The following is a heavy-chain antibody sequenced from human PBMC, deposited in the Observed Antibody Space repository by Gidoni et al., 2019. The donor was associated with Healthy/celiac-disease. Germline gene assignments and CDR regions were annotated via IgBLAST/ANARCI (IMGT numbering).Heavy chain of an antibody. CDR3: ARRYYDFWSGHDY. CDR2: ISGRGGST. Sequence: EVQLVESGGGLVQPGGSLRLSCAASGFTFSSYAMSWVRQAPGKGLEWVSAISGRGGSTYYADSVKGRFTISRDNSKNTLYLQMNSLRAEDTDVYYCARRYYDFWSGHDYWGQGTLVTVSS. V-gene: IGHV3-23*04. CDR1: GFTFSSYA. D-gene: IGHD3-3*01. J-gene: IGHJ4*02.